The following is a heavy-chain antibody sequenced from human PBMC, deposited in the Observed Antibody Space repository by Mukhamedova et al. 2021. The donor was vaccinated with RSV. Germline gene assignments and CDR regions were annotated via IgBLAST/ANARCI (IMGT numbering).Heavy chain of an antibody. CDR2: VYYSGST. D-gene: IGHD3/OR15-3a*01. J-gene: IGHJ4*02. V-gene: IGHV4-59*09. Sequence: EWIGYVYYSGSTKYNPSLKSRVTISVDTSKNQFPLKLSSVTAADTAVYYCARGLGWLSYFDYWGQGTPVTVSS. CDR3: ARGLGWLSYFDY.